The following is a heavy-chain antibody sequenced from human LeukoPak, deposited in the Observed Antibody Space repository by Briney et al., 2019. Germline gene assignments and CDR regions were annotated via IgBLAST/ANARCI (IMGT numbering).Heavy chain of an antibody. CDR1: GFRFNTYW. Sequence: GGSLRLSCAASGFRFNTYWMSWVRQAPGKGLEWVANIKQDGNEKYYADSVKGRFTITRDNGKNSLDLQMNSLRADDTAVYYCARDTLGEGEDANYAVYYFDYWGQGTVVTVSS. J-gene: IGHJ4*02. CDR2: IKQDGNEK. D-gene: IGHD4/OR15-4a*01. CDR3: ARDTLGEGEDANYAVYYFDY. V-gene: IGHV3-7*01.